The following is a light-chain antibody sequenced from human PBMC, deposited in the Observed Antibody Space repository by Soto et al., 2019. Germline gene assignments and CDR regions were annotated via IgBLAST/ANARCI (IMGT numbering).Light chain of an antibody. CDR1: QSVSSY. CDR3: QQRSNWPPIFT. V-gene: IGKV3-11*01. CDR2: DAS. Sequence: QGERATLSCRASQSVSSYLAWYQQKPGQAPRLLIYDASNRATGIPARFSGSGSGTDFTLTISSLEPEDFAVYYCQQRSNWPPIFTFGPGTKVDIK. J-gene: IGKJ3*01.